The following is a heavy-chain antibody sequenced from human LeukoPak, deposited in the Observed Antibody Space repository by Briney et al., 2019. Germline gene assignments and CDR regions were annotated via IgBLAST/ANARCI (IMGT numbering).Heavy chain of an antibody. CDR1: GGSFSGYY. V-gene: IGHV4-34*01. CDR2: INHSGSA. CDR3: AGGSGRTEIGY. D-gene: IGHD1/OR15-1a*01. J-gene: IGHJ4*02. Sequence: SETLSLTCAVYGGSFSGYYWSWIRQPPGKGLEWIGEINHSGSANYNPSLKSRVTISVDTSKNQFSLKLSSVTAADTAVYYCAGGSGRTEIGYWGQGTLVTVSS.